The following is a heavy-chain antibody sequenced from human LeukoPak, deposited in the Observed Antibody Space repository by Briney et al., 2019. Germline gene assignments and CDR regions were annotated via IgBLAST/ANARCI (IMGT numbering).Heavy chain of an antibody. CDR2: IYPGDSDT. V-gene: IGHV5-51*01. CDR3: ARHVSNHNYYYYYVDV. CDR1: GYSFTSYW. Sequence: GESLKISCKGSGYSFTSYWIGWVRQMPGKGLEWMGIIYPGDSDTRYSPSFQGQVTISADKSISTAYLQWSSLKASDTAMYYCARHVSNHNYYYYYVDVWGKGTTVTVSS. D-gene: IGHD4-11*01. J-gene: IGHJ6*03.